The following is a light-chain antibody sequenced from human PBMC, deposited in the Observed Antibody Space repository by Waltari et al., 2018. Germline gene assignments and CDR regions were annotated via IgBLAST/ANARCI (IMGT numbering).Light chain of an antibody. V-gene: IGKV1-8*01. J-gene: IGKJ3*01. CDR1: QGIRNY. CDR3: QQYYGYPLT. Sequence: AIQITQSPSSLSASTGDKVTITCRASQGIRNYLAWYQQKPGKAPTLLIYEASTLQRGVPSRFSGSGSGTDFTLTISCLQSEDFATFYCQQYYGYPLTFGPGTKVDVK. CDR2: EAS.